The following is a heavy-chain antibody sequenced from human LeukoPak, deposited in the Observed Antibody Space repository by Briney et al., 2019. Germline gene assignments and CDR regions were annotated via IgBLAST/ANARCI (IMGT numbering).Heavy chain of an antibody. Sequence: SVKVSCKASGATFSNYAINWVRRAPGQGLEWLGGIIPLLASPNYAQTFQGRVSLTTDESTSTAYMELSSLRSEATAVYYCARHYCSRTNRYLVPFDVWGQGTMVTVSS. CDR1: GATFSNYA. J-gene: IGHJ3*01. CDR2: IIPLLASP. CDR3: ARHYCSRTNRYLVPFDV. D-gene: IGHD2-2*01. V-gene: IGHV1-69*05.